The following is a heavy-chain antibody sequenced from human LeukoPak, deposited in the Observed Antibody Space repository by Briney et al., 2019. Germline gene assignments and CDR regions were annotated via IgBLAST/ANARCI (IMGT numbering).Heavy chain of an antibody. D-gene: IGHD7-27*01. J-gene: IGHJ4*02. Sequence: ASVEVSCKASGYTFTSYYMHWVRQAPGQGLEWMGIINPSGGSTSYAQKFQGRVTMTGGTSTSTVYMELSSLRSEDTAVYYCARASLNTGGYFDYWGQGTLVTVSS. V-gene: IGHV1-46*03. CDR3: ARASLNTGGYFDY. CDR1: GYTFTSYY. CDR2: INPSGGST.